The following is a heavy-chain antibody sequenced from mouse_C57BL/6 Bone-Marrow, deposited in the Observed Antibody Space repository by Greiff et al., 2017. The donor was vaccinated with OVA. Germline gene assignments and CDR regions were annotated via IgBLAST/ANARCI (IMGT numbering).Heavy chain of an antibody. V-gene: IGHV1-20*01. Sequence: SGPELVKPGASVKISCKASGYSFTGYFMNWVMQSPGKGLEWIGLFIPTSGVTFYNQKFKGKATLTVDKSSSTAHMELRSLTSEDAAVDYCARTTVVEGGDDWGQGTTLTVAS. D-gene: IGHD1-1*01. J-gene: IGHJ2*01. CDR3: ARTTVVEGGDD. CDR1: GYSFTGYF. CDR2: FIPTSGVT.